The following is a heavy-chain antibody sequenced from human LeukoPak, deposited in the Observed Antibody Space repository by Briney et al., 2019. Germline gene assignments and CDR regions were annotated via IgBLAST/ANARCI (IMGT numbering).Heavy chain of an antibody. Sequence: SETLSLTCTVSGGSISSYYWSWIRQPPGRGLGWIGYIYYSGSTNYNPSLKSRVTISVDTSKNQFSLKLSSVTAADTAVYYCARDREYYGSGSYYPSGMDVWGKGTTVTVSS. CDR1: GGSISSYY. CDR2: IYYSGST. CDR3: ARDREYYGSGSYYPSGMDV. D-gene: IGHD3-10*01. V-gene: IGHV4-59*01. J-gene: IGHJ6*04.